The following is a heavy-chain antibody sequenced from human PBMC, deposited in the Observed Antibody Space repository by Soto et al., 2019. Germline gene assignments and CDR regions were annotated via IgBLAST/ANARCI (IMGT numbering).Heavy chain of an antibody. CDR2: IYSGGST. CDR3: ARDLGVGSSVVNYYYGIDV. D-gene: IGHD2-2*01. J-gene: IGHJ6*02. Sequence: GGSLRLSCAASGFTVSSNYMSWVRQAPGKGLEWVSVIYSGGSTYYADSVKGRFTISRDNSKNTLYLQMNSLRAEDTAVYYCARDLGVGSSVVNYYYGIDVWGQGTTVTVSS. CDR1: GFTVSSNY. V-gene: IGHV3-53*01.